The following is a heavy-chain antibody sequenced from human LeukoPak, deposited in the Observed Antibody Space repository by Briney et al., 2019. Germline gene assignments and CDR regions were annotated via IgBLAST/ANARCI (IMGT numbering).Heavy chain of an antibody. CDR2: IIPIFGTA. J-gene: IGHJ6*03. D-gene: IGHD6-19*01. V-gene: IGHV1-69*05. CDR3: AGAVASLYYYYYMDV. CDR1: GGTFSSYA. Sequence: GASVKVSCKASGGTFSSYAISWVRQAPGQGLEWMGGIIPIFGTANYAQKFQGRVTITTDESTSTAYMELSSLRSEDTAVYYCAGAVASLYYYYYMDVWGKGTTVTVSS.